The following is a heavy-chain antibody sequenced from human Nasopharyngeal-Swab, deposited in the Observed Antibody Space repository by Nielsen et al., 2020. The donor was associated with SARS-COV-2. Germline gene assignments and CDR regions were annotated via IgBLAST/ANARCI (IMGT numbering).Heavy chain of an antibody. CDR1: GYTFTSYA. Sequence: SVKVSCKASGYTFTSYAMHWVRQAPGQRLEWMGWINAGNGNTKYSQKFQGRVTITRDTSASTAYMELSSLRSEDTAVYYCARDGGAVAGPDYWGQGTLVTVSS. D-gene: IGHD6-19*01. CDR3: ARDGGAVAGPDY. CDR2: INAGNGNT. J-gene: IGHJ4*02. V-gene: IGHV1-3*01.